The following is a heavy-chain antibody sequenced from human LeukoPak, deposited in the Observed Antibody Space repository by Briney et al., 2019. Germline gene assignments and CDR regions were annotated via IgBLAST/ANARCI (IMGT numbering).Heavy chain of an antibody. J-gene: IGHJ4*02. CDR1: GFTFSDYY. V-gene: IGHV3-11*06. Sequence: GGSLRLSCAASGFTFSDYYMSWIRQAPGKGLEWVSYISDSSGYTKDADSVKGRFTISRDNAKKSLYLQMNSLRAEDTAVYFCGTTYDILTFLGYWGQGKLVTVSS. CDR2: ISDSSGYT. D-gene: IGHD3-9*01. CDR3: GTTYDILTFLGY.